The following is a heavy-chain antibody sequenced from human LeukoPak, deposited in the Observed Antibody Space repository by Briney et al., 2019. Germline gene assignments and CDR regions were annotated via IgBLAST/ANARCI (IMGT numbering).Heavy chain of an antibody. CDR1: GGSFSGYY. CDR3: ARGRNSRSWYYSYGMDV. V-gene: IGHV4-34*01. D-gene: IGHD6-13*01. Sequence: PSETLSLTCAVYGGSFSGYYWSWIRQPPGKGLEWIGEINHSGSTNYNPSLKSRVTISVDTSKNQFSLKLSSVTAADTAVYYCARGRNSRSWYYSYGMDVWGKGTTVTVS. J-gene: IGHJ6*04. CDR2: INHSGST.